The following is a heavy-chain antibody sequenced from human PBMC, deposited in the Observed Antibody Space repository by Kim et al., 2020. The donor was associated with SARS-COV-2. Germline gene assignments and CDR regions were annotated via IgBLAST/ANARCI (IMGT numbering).Heavy chain of an antibody. CDR2: IGPSGDT. Sequence: SETLSLTCAVYGGSLSGYYWSWIRQSPEKGLEWIGEIGPSGDTNYNPSLQSRLIISRDTSKNQFSLRLRSVTAADTAVYYCVRDRQPYYWGQGVLVTFSS. CDR3: VRDRQPYY. CDR1: GGSLSGYY. J-gene: IGHJ4*02. V-gene: IGHV4-34*01.